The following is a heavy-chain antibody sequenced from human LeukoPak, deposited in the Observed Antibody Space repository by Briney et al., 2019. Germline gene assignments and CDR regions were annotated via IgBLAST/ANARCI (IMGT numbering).Heavy chain of an antibody. CDR3: ASVYSSTSWDY. CDR2: VFPADSDT. Sequence: GESLKISCRASGYSFTTYWIGWVRQMPGKGLEWMGVVFPADSDTRYSPSFQGQATISADKSIGTAYLQWSSLKASDTAMYYCASVYSSTSWDYWGQGTLVTVSS. V-gene: IGHV5-51*01. J-gene: IGHJ4*02. CDR1: GYSFTTYW. D-gene: IGHD6-13*01.